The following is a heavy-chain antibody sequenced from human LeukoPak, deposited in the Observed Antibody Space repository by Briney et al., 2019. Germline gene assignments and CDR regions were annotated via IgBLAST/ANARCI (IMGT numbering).Heavy chain of an antibody. J-gene: IGHJ4*02. CDR2: IIPIFGTS. Sequence: ASVKVSCKGSGGTFSRYAFTWVRQAPGQGLEWMGGIIPIFGTSNYAQKFQGRVTISADESTSTVYKELRSLRSDDTAVYYCASEFYEPFGYWGQGTLVTVSS. CDR1: GGTFSRYA. D-gene: IGHD3-16*01. CDR3: ASEFYEPFGY. V-gene: IGHV1-69*13.